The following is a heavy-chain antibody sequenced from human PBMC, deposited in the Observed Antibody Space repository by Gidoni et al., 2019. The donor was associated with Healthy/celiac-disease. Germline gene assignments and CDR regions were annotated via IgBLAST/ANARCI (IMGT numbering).Heavy chain of an antibody. Sequence: EVQLVESGGGLVKPGGSLRLSCAASGFTFSSYTMHWVRQAPGKGLEWVSSISSSSSYINYADSVKGRFTISRDNAKNSLYLQMNSLRAEDTAVYYCARDGPATRDSGVGDIVVVPAAMTYDGGFDPWGQGTLVTVSS. CDR2: ISSSSSYI. J-gene: IGHJ5*02. CDR1: GFTFSSYT. CDR3: ARDGPATRDSGVGDIVVVPAAMTYDGGFDP. D-gene: IGHD2-2*01. V-gene: IGHV3-21*01.